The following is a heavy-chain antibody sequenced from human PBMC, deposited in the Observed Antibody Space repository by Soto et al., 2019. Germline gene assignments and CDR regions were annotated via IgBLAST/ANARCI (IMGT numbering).Heavy chain of an antibody. J-gene: IGHJ4*02. D-gene: IGHD6-25*01. V-gene: IGHV4-34*01. CDR1: GGSLSGYY. Sequence: QVQLQQWGAGLLKPSETLSLTCGVYGGSLSGYYWTWIRQPPGKGLEWIGEMNHSGSTHYNPSLKSRVTISVDTSKNQFSLSLTSVTAADTAVYYCADSRYSSAFWGQGTLVTVSS. CDR3: ADSRYSSAF. CDR2: MNHSGST.